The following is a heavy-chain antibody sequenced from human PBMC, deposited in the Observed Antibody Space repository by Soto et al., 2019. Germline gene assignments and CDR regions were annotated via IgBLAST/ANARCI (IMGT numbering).Heavy chain of an antibody. CDR2: IYYSGST. V-gene: IGHV4-59*01. Sequence: QVQLQESGPGLVKPSETLSLTCTVSGGSISIYYWSWIRQPPGKGLEWIGYIYYSGSTNYNPSLKSRVTISVDTSKNQFSLKLSSVTAADTAVYYCARGAVAGTYFDYWGQGTLVTVSS. CDR3: ARGAVAGTYFDY. D-gene: IGHD6-19*01. J-gene: IGHJ4*02. CDR1: GGSISIYY.